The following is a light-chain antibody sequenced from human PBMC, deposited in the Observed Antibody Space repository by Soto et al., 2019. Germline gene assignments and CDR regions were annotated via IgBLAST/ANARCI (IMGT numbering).Light chain of an antibody. CDR3: ATWDDSLSGPG. Sequence: QSVLTQPPSASGTPGQRVTISCSGSSSNIGSNYVYWYQQLPGTAPKLLIYSNYQRPSGVPDRFSGSKSGTSASLAISGLRSEDEADYYCATWDDSLSGPGFGGGTQLTVL. J-gene: IGLJ3*02. V-gene: IGLV1-47*02. CDR2: SNY. CDR1: SSNIGSNY.